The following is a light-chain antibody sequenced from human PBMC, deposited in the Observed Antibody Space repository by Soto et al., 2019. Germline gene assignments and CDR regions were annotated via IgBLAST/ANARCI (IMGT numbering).Light chain of an antibody. CDR2: GNS. CDR3: QSYDSSLSGSYV. CDR1: SSNIGAGYD. Sequence: QSVLTQPPSVSWAPGRRVTISCTGRSSNIGAGYDVHWYQQLPGTAPKLLIYGNSNRPSGVPDRFSGSKSGTSASLAITGLQAEDEADYYCQSYDSSLSGSYVFGTGTKVTVL. V-gene: IGLV1-40*01. J-gene: IGLJ1*01.